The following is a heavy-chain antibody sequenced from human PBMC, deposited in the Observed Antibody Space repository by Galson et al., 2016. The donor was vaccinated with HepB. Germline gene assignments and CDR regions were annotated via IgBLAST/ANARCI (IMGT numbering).Heavy chain of an antibody. V-gene: IGHV2-5*01. CDR1: GFSLTTSGVG. Sequence: PALVKPTQTLTLTCSFSGFSLTTSGVGVGWIRQRPGRALEWLALVHWNNDNRFNPSLRSRLTVAKDTSKNLVILAMSNVDPEDTATYYCAHRIGHWNDLFGPWGQGVPVIVSS. CDR3: AHRIGHWNDLFGP. D-gene: IGHD1-1*01. CDR2: VHWNNDN. J-gene: IGHJ5*02.